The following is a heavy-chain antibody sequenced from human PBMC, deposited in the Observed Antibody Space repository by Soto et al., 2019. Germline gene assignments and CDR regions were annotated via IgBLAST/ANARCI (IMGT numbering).Heavy chain of an antibody. Sequence: SETLSLTCTVSGGSISSYYWSWIRQPPGKGLKWIGYIYYSGSTNYNPSLKSRVTISVDTSKNQFSLKLSSVTAADTAVYYCARDLWFGEPGGYYYYGMDVWGQGTTVTVSS. J-gene: IGHJ6*02. V-gene: IGHV4-59*01. CDR3: ARDLWFGEPGGYYYYGMDV. CDR1: GGSISSYY. CDR2: IYYSGST. D-gene: IGHD3-10*01.